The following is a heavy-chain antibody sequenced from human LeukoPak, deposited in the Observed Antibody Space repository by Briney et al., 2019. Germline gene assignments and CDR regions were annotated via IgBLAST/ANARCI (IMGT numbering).Heavy chain of an antibody. CDR1: GFTFSSSW. Sequence: TGGSLRLSCAASGFTFSSSWMDWVRQDPGKGLEWVANINQDGSERNFVDSVKGRFTISRDNAKNSLYLQMNSLRTEDTAVYYCSRSLNYWGQGSLVTFSS. CDR3: SRSLNY. V-gene: IGHV3-7*01. J-gene: IGHJ4*02. CDR2: INQDGSER.